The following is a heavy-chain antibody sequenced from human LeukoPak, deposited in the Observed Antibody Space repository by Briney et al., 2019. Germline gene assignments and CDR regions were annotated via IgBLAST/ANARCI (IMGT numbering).Heavy chain of an antibody. J-gene: IGHJ3*02. CDR2: INPSGGRT. V-gene: IGHV1-46*01. D-gene: IGHD6-13*01. Sequence: ASVKVSCKASGYTFTSFYMHWVRLAPGQGLEWMGIINPSGGRTSYAQTFQDRVTVTRDTSTSTLYMELRSLRSEETAVYYCARGGVAASGASDIWGQGTMVTVSS. CDR3: ARGGVAASGASDI. CDR1: GYTFTSFY.